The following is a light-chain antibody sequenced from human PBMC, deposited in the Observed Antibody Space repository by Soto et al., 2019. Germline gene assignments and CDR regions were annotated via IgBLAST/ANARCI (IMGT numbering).Light chain of an antibody. Sequence: EIVLTQSPGTLSLSPGERATLSCRASQSVSSTYLAWYQQKPGQAPRLLIYGASSRATGIPDRFSGSGSGTDFTLTISRLEPEDFAVYYCQHCGSPPFTFGPGTQVDIK. CDR1: QSVSSTY. V-gene: IGKV3-20*01. CDR2: GAS. CDR3: QHCGSPPFT. J-gene: IGKJ3*01.